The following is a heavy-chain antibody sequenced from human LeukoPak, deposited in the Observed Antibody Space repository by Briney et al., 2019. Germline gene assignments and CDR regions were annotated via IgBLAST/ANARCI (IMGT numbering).Heavy chain of an antibody. V-gene: IGHV1-2*02. CDR3: ARDPPGTTAFDL. Sequence: ASVKVSCKASGYIFTDYYMHWVRQAPGQGLEWMGWINPKSDGTKYAQNFQGRVTMTWDTSISTAYMEVSRLTSDDTVMFYCARDPPGTTAFDLWGQGTMVTVSS. CDR2: INPKSDGT. J-gene: IGHJ3*01. CDR1: GYIFTDYY. D-gene: IGHD1-1*01.